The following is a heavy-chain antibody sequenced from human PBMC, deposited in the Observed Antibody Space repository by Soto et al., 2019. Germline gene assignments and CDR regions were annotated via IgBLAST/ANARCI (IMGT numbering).Heavy chain of an antibody. D-gene: IGHD3-9*01. Sequence: PSETLSLTCAVYGGSFSGYYWSWIRQPPGKGLEWIGEINHSGSTNYNPSLKSRVTISVDTSKNQFSLKLSSVTAADTAVYYCARGALRYFDWLLNYYYYGMDVWGQGTTVTV. CDR1: GGSFSGYY. J-gene: IGHJ6*02. CDR2: INHSGST. V-gene: IGHV4-34*01. CDR3: ARGALRYFDWLLNYYYYGMDV.